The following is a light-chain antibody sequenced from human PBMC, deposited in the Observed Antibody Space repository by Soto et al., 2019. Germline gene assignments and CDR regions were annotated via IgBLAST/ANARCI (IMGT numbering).Light chain of an antibody. J-gene: IGKJ4*01. Sequence: IQLTQSPSSLSASVGDRVTITCRATQDISRYLAWYQQKPRKAPKLLIYAASTLQSEVPSRFSGSGSGTGFTLTISSLQPEDFATYFCQQVSRYPSTFGGGTKVEIK. CDR2: AAS. CDR1: QDISRY. V-gene: IGKV1-9*01. CDR3: QQVSRYPST.